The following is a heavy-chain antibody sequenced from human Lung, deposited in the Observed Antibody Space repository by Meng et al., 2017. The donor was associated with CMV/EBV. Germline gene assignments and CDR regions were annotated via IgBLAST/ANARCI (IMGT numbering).Heavy chain of an antibody. CDR2: IDPNGGGT. J-gene: IGHJ6*02. D-gene: IGHD2-2*01. V-gene: IGHV1-2*02. Sequence: ASVKVSCKASEYTFTAYYIHWVRQAPGQGLEWMGWIDPNGGGTNYAQKFQDRVTMTSDTSIRTAYMELSRLRSDDAALYYCARERYLVPAASPDYYYYGMDVWXQGPTAXVPS. CDR3: ARERYLVPAASPDYYYYGMDV. CDR1: EYTFTAYY.